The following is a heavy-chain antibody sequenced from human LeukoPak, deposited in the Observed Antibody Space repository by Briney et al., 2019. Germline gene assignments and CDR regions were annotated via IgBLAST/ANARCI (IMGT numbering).Heavy chain of an antibody. J-gene: IGHJ6*02. Sequence: SETLSLTCTVSGGSISSYYWSWIRQPPGKGLEWIGEINHSGSTNYNPSLKSRVTISVDTSKNQFSLKLSSVTAADTAVYYCARGAGDYGGNPEYGMDVWGQGTTVTVSS. CDR2: INHSGST. V-gene: IGHV4-34*01. CDR3: ARGAGDYGGNPEYGMDV. CDR1: GGSISSYY. D-gene: IGHD4-23*01.